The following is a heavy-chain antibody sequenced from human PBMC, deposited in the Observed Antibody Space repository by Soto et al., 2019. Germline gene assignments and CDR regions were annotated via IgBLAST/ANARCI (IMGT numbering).Heavy chain of an antibody. CDR3: ARVRRHYYFDY. CDR2: ISSSSTI. Sequence: GGSLRLSCAASGFTFSSYSMNWVRQAPGKGLEWVSYISSSSTIYYADSVKGRFTISRDNAKNSLYLQMNSLRDEDTAVYYCARVRRHYYFDYWGQGTLVTVSS. CDR1: GFTFSSYS. J-gene: IGHJ4*02. V-gene: IGHV3-48*02. D-gene: IGHD6-6*01.